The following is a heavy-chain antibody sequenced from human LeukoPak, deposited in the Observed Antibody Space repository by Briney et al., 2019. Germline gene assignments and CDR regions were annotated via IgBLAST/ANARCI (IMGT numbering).Heavy chain of an antibody. CDR3: ARGNYYDSSGLDY. V-gene: IGHV4-59*01. Sequence: SETLSLTCAVSGGSISSYYWSWIRQPPGKGLEWIGYIYYSGSTNYNPSLKSRVTISVDTSKNQFSLKLSSVTAADTAVYYCARGNYYDSSGLDYWGQGTLVTVSS. J-gene: IGHJ4*02. CDR2: IYYSGST. CDR1: GGSISSYY. D-gene: IGHD3-22*01.